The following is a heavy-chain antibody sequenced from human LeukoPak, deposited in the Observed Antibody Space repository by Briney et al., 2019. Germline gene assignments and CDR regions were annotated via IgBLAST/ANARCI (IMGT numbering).Heavy chain of an antibody. V-gene: IGHV4-4*02. CDR2: IYHSGTT. CDR3: ARDKREPRYAFDI. CDR1: GGSISSSNW. J-gene: IGHJ3*02. D-gene: IGHD1-26*01. Sequence: SETLSLTCTVSGGSISSSNWWSWVRPPPGEGGEGIGEIYHSGTTNYNPSLKSRVTISVDKSKTQFSLKLSSVTAADTAVYYCARDKREPRYAFDIWGQGTMVTVSS.